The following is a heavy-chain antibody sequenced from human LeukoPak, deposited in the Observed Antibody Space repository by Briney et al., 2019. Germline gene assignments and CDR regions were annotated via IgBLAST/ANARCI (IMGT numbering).Heavy chain of an antibody. J-gene: IGHJ5*02. D-gene: IGHD2/OR15-2a*01. CDR2: IKEDGGEK. CDR3: ARDPFFSVP. Sequence: GGSLRLSCEVSGFTIRNHWMSWVRQAPGKGLEWVANIKEDGGEKYYVDSVKGRFTISRDNGKNSLYLQMNSLRVDDTALYHCARDPFFSVPWGQGTLVTVSS. CDR1: GFTIRNHW. V-gene: IGHV3-7*01.